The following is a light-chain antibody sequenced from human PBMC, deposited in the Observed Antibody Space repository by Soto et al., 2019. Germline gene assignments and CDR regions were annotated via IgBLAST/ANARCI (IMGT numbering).Light chain of an antibody. Sequence: EIVLTQSPGTLSSSPGEGVTLSCRASETIRSNYLAWYQKKPGQAPRLLIFGASTRATGIPDKFSSSGSGTDFTLTISSLEPEDFAEYYCQQYGSSPPDTFGPGT. CDR1: ETIRSNY. CDR2: GAS. CDR3: QQYGSSPPDT. J-gene: IGKJ3*01. V-gene: IGKV3-20*01.